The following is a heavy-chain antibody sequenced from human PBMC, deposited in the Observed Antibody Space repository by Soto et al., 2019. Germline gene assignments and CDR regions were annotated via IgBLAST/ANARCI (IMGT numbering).Heavy chain of an antibody. CDR1: GFSLSGYW. D-gene: IGHD2-15*01. J-gene: IGHJ6*03. CDR2: IKSDGSST. Sequence: EVQLVESGGGLVQPGGSLRLSCAASGFSLSGYWVHWVRQAPGRGLVWVSRIKSDGSSTSYGDSVKGRFTISRDNAKNTLYLQMNSLRAEDTAVYYCARGRYCSGGSCSDYFMDVWGKGTTVTVSS. V-gene: IGHV3-74*01. CDR3: ARGRYCSGGSCSDYFMDV.